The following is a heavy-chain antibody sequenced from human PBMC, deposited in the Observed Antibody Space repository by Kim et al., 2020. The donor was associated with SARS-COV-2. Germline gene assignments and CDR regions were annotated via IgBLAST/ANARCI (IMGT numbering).Heavy chain of an antibody. CDR2: ISAYNGNT. CDR1: GYTFTSYG. D-gene: IGHD6-13*01. J-gene: IGHJ4*02. Sequence: ASVKVSCKASGYTFTSYGISWVRQAPGQGLEWMGWISAYNGNTNYAQKLQGRVTMTTDTSTSTAYMELRSLRSDDTAVYYCARDQGYSSSWYGFDYWGQGTLVTVSS. CDR3: ARDQGYSSSWYGFDY. V-gene: IGHV1-18*04.